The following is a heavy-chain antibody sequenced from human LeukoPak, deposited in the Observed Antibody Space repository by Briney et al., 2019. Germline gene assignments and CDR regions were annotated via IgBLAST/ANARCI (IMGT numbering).Heavy chain of an antibody. CDR2: IYSGGST. J-gene: IGHJ4*02. V-gene: IGHV3-66*01. Sequence: GGSLRLSCEASGFTFSRYAMSWVRQAPGKGLEWVSVIYSGGSTYYADSVKGRFTISRDNSKNTLYLQMNSLRAEDTAVYYCARGAYYDSSGYYYWYYFDYWGQGTLVTVSS. D-gene: IGHD3-22*01. CDR3: ARGAYYDSSGYYYWYYFDY. CDR1: GFTFSRYA.